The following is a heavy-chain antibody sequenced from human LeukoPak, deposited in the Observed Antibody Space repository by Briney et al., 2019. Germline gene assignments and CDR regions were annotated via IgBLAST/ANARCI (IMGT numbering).Heavy chain of an antibody. D-gene: IGHD2-2*01. CDR1: GFTFSSYA. V-gene: IGHV3-30-3*01. CDR3: ARDLCSSTSCYVFDY. Sequence: PGRSLRLSCAASGFTFSSYAMHWVRQAPGKGLEWVAVISYDGSNKYYADSVKGRFTISRDNSKNTLYLQMNSLRAEDTAVYYCARDLCSSTSCYVFDYWGQGTLVTVSS. CDR2: ISYDGSNK. J-gene: IGHJ4*02.